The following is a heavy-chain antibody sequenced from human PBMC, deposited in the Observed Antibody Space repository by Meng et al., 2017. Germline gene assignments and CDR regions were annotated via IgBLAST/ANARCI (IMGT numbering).Heavy chain of an antibody. J-gene: IGHJ1*01. CDR2: ISGSGGST. CDR3: AKDSWELPLYFQH. D-gene: IGHD1-26*01. V-gene: IGHV3-23*01. CDR1: GFTFSSYA. Sequence: ETLSLTCAASGFTFSSYAMSWVRQAPGKGLEWVSAISGSGGSTYYADSVKGRFTISRDNSKNTLYLQMNSLRAEDTAVYYCAKDSWELPLYFQHWGQGTLVTVSS.